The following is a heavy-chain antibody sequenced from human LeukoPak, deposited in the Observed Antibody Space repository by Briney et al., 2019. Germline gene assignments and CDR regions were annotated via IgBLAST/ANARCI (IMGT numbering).Heavy chain of an antibody. V-gene: IGHV4-30-2*03. CDR3: ARDRYYYDSSGYYSFVY. J-gene: IGHJ4*02. CDR1: GGSISSGGYS. D-gene: IGHD3-22*01. Sequence: PSQTLSLTCAVSGGSISSGGYSWSWIRQPPGKGLEWIGSIYYSGSTYYNPSLKSRVTISVDTSKNQFSLKLSSVTAADTAVYYCARDRYYYDSSGYYSFVYWGQGTLVTVSS. CDR2: IYYSGST.